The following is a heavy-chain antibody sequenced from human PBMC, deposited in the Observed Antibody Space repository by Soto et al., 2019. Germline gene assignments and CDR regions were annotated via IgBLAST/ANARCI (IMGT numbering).Heavy chain of an antibody. CDR3: ARDYDFWSGYYNNYYYGMDV. CDR2: ISAYNGST. V-gene: IGHV1-18*01. Sequence: ASVKVSCKASGYTFTSYGISWVRQAPGQGLEWMGWISAYNGSTNYAQKLQGRVTMTTDTSTSTAYMELRSLRSDDTAVYYCARDYDFWSGYYNNYYYGMDVWGQGTTVTVSS. CDR1: GYTFTSYG. D-gene: IGHD3-3*01. J-gene: IGHJ6*02.